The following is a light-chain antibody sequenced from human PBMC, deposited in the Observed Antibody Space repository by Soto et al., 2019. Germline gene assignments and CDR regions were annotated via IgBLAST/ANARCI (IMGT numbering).Light chain of an antibody. CDR3: LLAFSATHVV. CDR1: TGAVTSGLY. CDR2: DTN. J-gene: IGLJ2*01. Sequence: QSVVTQEPSLNVSPGGTVTLTCGSSTGAVTSGLYPYWFQQKPGQAPRTLIYDTNHKHSGTPARFSGSVLGGKAALTLSGAQPEDEAEYYCLLAFSATHVVFGGGTKLTV. V-gene: IGLV7-46*01.